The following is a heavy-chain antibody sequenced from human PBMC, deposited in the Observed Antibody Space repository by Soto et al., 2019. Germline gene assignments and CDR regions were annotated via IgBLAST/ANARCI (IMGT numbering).Heavy chain of an antibody. J-gene: IGHJ6*02. CDR1: GFTFSSYA. Sequence: GGSLRLSCAASGFTFSSYAMSWVRQAPGKGLEWVSAISGSGGSTYYADSVKGRFTISRDNSKNTLYLQMNSLRAEDTAVYYCAKAHYSNYVPDYYYYGMDVWGQGTTVTVSS. CDR2: ISGSGGST. D-gene: IGHD4-4*01. V-gene: IGHV3-23*01. CDR3: AKAHYSNYVPDYYYYGMDV.